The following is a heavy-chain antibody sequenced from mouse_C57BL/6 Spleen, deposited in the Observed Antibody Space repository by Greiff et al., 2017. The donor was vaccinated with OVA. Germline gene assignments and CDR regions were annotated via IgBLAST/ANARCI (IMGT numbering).Heavy chain of an antibody. CDR1: GYSFTGYY. V-gene: IGHV1-42*01. J-gene: IGHJ1*03. CDR3: ARRLYDGYFDV. CDR2: INPSTGGT. D-gene: IGHD2-3*01. Sequence: EVQLQESGAELASPGASVTLSCKASGYSFTGYYMNWVKQSPEKSLEWIGEINPSTGGTTYNQKFKAKATLTVDKSSSTAYMQLKSLTSEDSAVYYCARRLYDGYFDVWGTGTTVTVSS.